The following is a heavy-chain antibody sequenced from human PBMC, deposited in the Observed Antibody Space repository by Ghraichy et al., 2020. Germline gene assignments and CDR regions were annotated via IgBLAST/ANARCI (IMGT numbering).Heavy chain of an antibody. Sequence: GGSLRLSCAASGFTFSSYAMSWVRQAPGKGLEWASAISGSGGSTYYVDSVKGRFTISRDNSKNTLYLQMNSLRAEDTAVYYCARDRRDHYDSSGYYQVFDYWGRGALVTVSS. CDR1: GFTFSSYA. V-gene: IGHV3-23*01. CDR2: ISGSGGST. D-gene: IGHD3-22*01. J-gene: IGHJ4*02. CDR3: ARDRRDHYDSSGYYQVFDY.